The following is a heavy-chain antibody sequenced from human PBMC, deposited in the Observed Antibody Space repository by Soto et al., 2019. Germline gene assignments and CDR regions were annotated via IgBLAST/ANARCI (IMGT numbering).Heavy chain of an antibody. Sequence: QLQLQESGPGLVKPSETLSLTCTVSGGSISSSSYYWGWIRQPPGKGLEWIGSIYYSGSTYYNPSLKCRVTISVDTSKNQFSLKLSSVTAADTAVYYCASSTLRYFDWLLWYYFDYWGQGTLVTVSS. CDR2: IYYSGST. CDR1: GGSISSSSYY. J-gene: IGHJ4*02. CDR3: ASSTLRYFDWLLWYYFDY. V-gene: IGHV4-39*01. D-gene: IGHD3-9*01.